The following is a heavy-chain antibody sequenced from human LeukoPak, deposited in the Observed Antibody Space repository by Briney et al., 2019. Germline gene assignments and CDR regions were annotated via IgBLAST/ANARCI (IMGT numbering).Heavy chain of an antibody. Sequence: GGSLRLSCAASGFTFSSYAMSWVRQAPGKGLEWVSAISGNGGSTYYADSVKGRFTISRDNSKNTLYLQMNSLRAEDTAVYYCAKETPYYYDSSGSFDYWGQGTLVTVSS. D-gene: IGHD3-22*01. V-gene: IGHV3-23*01. CDR2: ISGNGGST. CDR1: GFTFSSYA. J-gene: IGHJ4*02. CDR3: AKETPYYYDSSGSFDY.